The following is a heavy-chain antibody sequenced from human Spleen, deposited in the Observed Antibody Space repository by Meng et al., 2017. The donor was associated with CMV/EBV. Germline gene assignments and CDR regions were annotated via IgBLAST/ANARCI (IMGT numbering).Heavy chain of an antibody. CDR2: ISYSGST. Sequence: SETLSLTCTVSGGSISSSSYYWGWIRQPPGKGLEWIGSISYSGSTHYNPSLKSRVTISVDRSKNQFSLKLSSVTAADTAVYYCARVRYSGAFDIWGQGTMVTVSS. V-gene: IGHV4-39*07. CDR1: GGSISSSSYY. D-gene: IGHD3-9*01. CDR3: ARVRYSGAFDI. J-gene: IGHJ3*02.